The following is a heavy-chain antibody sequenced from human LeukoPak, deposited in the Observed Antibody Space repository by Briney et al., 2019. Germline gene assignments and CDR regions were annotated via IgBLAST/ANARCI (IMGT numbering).Heavy chain of an antibody. J-gene: IGHJ4*02. CDR3: ARDKRTIRDYGDYVSLDY. Sequence: VASVKVSCKASGYTFTSYYMQWVRQAPGQGLEWMGIINPSGGSTSYAQKFQGRVTMTRDTSTSTVYMELSSLRSEDTAVYYCARDKRTIRDYGDYVSLDYWGQGTLVTVSS. D-gene: IGHD4-17*01. V-gene: IGHV1-46*01. CDR1: GYTFTSYY. CDR2: INPSGGST.